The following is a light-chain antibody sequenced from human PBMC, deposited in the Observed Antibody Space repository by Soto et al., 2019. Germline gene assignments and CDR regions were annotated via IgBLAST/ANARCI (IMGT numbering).Light chain of an antibody. CDR1: QNVDNY. CDR2: DAS. Sequence: VVLTQSPATLSLSPGGSATLSCRASQNVDNYLAWYQQKPGQAPRLLIYDASNRATGIPARFSGSGSGTAFTLTISSLEPEDFAVYYCQQYASSPRTFGQGTKVDIK. CDR3: QQYASSPRT. J-gene: IGKJ1*01. V-gene: IGKV3-11*01.